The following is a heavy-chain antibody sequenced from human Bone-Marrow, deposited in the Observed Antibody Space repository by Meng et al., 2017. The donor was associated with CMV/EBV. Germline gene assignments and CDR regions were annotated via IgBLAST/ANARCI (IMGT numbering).Heavy chain of an antibody. CDR1: GYTFTGYY. CDR2: INPNSGGA. CDR3: AREAAKYDGSGYYYYYGMDV. Sequence: ASVKGSCKASGYTFTGYYMHWVRQAPGQGLEWMGWINPNSGGANYAYNFQGRVTMTRDTSINTVYMVLTRLTSDDTAVYYCAREAAKYDGSGYYYYYGMDVWGQGTTVTVSS. V-gene: IGHV1-2*02. J-gene: IGHJ6*02. D-gene: IGHD3-22*01.